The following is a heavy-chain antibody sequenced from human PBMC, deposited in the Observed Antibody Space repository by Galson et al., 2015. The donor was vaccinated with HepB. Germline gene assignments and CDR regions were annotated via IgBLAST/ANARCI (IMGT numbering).Heavy chain of an antibody. CDR3: AKDRDGGASYFDY. CDR2: ISYDGSNK. Sequence: SLRLSCAASGFTFSSYGMHWVRQAPGKGLEWVAVISYDGSNKYYADSVKGRFTISRDNSKNTLYLQMNSLRAEDTAVYYCAKDRDGGASYFDYWGQGTLVTVSS. D-gene: IGHD1-26*01. CDR1: GFTFSSYG. J-gene: IGHJ4*02. V-gene: IGHV3-30*18.